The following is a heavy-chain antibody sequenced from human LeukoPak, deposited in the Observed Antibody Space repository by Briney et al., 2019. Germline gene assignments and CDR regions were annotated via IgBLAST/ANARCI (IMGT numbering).Heavy chain of an antibody. CDR1: GYSFTSYW. D-gene: IGHD6-6*01. J-gene: IGHJ6*03. CDR3: ESPRVKQLVRDPYYYMDG. Sequence: GESLKISCKGSGYSFTSYWIGWERQMPGKGLEWMGIIYPGDSDTRYSPSFQGQVTISADKSISTAYLQWSSLNATADAMAYCESPRVKQLVRDPYYYMDGWGKGTTVTVSS. CDR2: IYPGDSDT. V-gene: IGHV5-51*01.